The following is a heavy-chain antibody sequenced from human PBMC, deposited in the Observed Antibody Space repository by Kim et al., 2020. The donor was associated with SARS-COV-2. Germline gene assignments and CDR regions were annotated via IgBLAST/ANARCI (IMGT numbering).Heavy chain of an antibody. D-gene: IGHD6-13*01. Sequence: GGSLRLSCAASGFTFSTYSMNWVRQAPGKGLEYISYISSSGTSIYYADSVKGRFTISRDNAKNSLYLQMNSLRDEDTALYYCAKDQNENRLAAAGDWGQGTLVTVSS. J-gene: IGHJ4*02. CDR1: GFTFSTYS. V-gene: IGHV3-48*02. CDR2: ISSSGTSI. CDR3: AKDQNENRLAAAGD.